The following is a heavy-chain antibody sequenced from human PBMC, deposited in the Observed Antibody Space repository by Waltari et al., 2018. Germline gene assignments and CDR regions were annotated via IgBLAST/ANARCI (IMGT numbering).Heavy chain of an antibody. CDR3: ARDRGGSDWANDAFDI. CDR1: GGTFSSYA. CDR2: IMPIVGTA. V-gene: IGHV1-69*05. D-gene: IGHD1-26*01. J-gene: IGHJ3*02. Sequence: QVQLVQSGAEVKKPGSSVKVSCKASGGTFSSYAISWVRQAPGQGLECMGGIMPIVGTANYAQKFKGRVTSTTDESTGEAYRELSRQRTEDTAVYYGARDRGGSDWANDAFDIWGQGTMVTVSS.